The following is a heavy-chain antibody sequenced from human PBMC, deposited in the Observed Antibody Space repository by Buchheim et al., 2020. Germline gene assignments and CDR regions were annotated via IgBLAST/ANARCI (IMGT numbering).Heavy chain of an antibody. V-gene: IGHV4-59*01. J-gene: IGHJ5*02. CDR3: ARGSHAVLRFLEWLPNWFDP. D-gene: IGHD3-3*01. Sequence: QVQLQESGPGLVKPSETLSLTCTVSGGFISSYYWSWIRQPPGKGLEWIGYNHYSGSTNYNPSLKSRVTISVDTSKNQFSLKLSSVTAADTAVYYCARGSHAVLRFLEWLPNWFDPWGQGTL. CDR2: NHYSGST. CDR1: GGFISSYY.